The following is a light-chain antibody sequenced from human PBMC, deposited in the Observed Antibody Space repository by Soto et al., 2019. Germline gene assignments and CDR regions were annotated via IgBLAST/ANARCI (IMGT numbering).Light chain of an antibody. CDR3: QQGDSFPLT. CDR1: QDISSW. Sequence: DIQMTQSPSSVSASVGDTVTITCRASQDISSWVAWYQQKPGKAPKLLISAASSLQSGVPPRFSGSGSGTDFTLLISGLQPEDFATYFCQQGDSFPLTFGGGTKVEIK. V-gene: IGKV1-12*01. J-gene: IGKJ4*01. CDR2: AAS.